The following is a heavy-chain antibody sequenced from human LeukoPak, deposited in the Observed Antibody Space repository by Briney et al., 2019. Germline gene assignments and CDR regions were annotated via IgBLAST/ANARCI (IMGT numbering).Heavy chain of an antibody. CDR3: ARDFRSPLGIGDHTWFAP. Sequence: KPSETLSLTCTVSGGSISSYYWSWIRQPAGKGLEWIGRIYTSGSTNYNPSLKSRVTMSVDTSKNQFSLKLSSVTAADTAVYYCARDFRSPLGIGDHTWFAPWGQGTLVTVSS. CDR2: IYTSGST. V-gene: IGHV4-4*07. CDR1: GGSISSYY. J-gene: IGHJ5*02. D-gene: IGHD7-27*01.